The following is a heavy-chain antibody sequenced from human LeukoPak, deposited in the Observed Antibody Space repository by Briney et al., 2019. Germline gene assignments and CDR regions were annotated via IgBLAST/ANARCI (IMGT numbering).Heavy chain of an antibody. CDR2: ISYDGSNK. J-gene: IGHJ4*02. CDR1: GFTFSSYA. V-gene: IGHV3-30-3*01. Sequence: GGSLRLSCAASGFTFSSYAMSWVRQAPGKGLEWVAVISYDGSNKYYADSVKGRFTISRDNSKNTLYLQMNSLRAEDTAVYYCARDNIVLMVYAGVDYWGQGTLVTVSS. D-gene: IGHD2-8*01. CDR3: ARDNIVLMVYAGVDY.